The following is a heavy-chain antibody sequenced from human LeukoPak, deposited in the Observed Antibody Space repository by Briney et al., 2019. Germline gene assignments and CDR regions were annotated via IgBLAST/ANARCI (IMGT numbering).Heavy chain of an antibody. V-gene: IGHV3-30*03. J-gene: IGHJ4*02. Sequence: GGSLGLSCTASGFTFSGYGMHWVRQAPGMGLEWMAIISYDGSNTFYGDSVKGRFTISRDNSKKTLYLQMNSLRTEDTAVYYCARDQTAVTGVWGTIDYWGQGTLVTVSS. CDR2: ISYDGSNT. CDR1: GFTFSGYG. CDR3: ARDQTAVTGVWGTIDY. D-gene: IGHD2-8*02.